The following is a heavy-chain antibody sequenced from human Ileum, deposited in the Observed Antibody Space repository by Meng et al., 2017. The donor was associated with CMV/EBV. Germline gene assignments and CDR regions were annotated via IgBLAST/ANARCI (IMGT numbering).Heavy chain of an antibody. CDR2: ISSNADYI. J-gene: IGHJ5*02. D-gene: IGHD1-14*01. CDR3: ARGLTTSFANS. CDR1: GFLFSADT. Sequence: LSCAASGFLFSADTMNWVRQAPGRGLEWVSSISSNADYIYYAASVRGRFTISRDNAGNSVFLQMNDLRADDTAVYFCARGLTTSFANSWGQGTLVTVSS. V-gene: IGHV3-21*01.